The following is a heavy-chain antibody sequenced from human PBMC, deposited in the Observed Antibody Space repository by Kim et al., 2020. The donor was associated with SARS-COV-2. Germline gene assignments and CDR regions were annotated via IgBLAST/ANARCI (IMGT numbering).Heavy chain of an antibody. CDR1: GGSISSGDYY. CDR2: IYYSGST. D-gene: IGHD4-17*01. V-gene: IGHV4-30-4*01. CDR3: ARDSQSPRRDYGDYVV. Sequence: SETLSLTCTVSGGSISSGDYYWSWIRQPPGKGLEWIGYIYYSGSTYYNPSLKSRVTISVDTSKNQFSLKLSSVTAADTAVYYCARDSQSPRRDYGDYVVWGQGTTVTVSS. J-gene: IGHJ6*02.